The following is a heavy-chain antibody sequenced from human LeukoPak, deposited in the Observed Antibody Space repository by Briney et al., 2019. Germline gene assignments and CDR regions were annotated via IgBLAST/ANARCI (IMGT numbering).Heavy chain of an antibody. J-gene: IGHJ4*02. CDR2: IYSSGRT. Sequence: SETLSLTCAVSGGSISSNSYYWGWIRQPAGKGLEWIGRIYSSGRTDYNPSLKSRVTMSVDTSKNQFSLKLNSVTAADTAVYYCARGPHYALGIYFDYWGQGTLVTVSS. CDR1: GGSISSNSYY. V-gene: IGHV4-61*02. CDR3: ARGPHYALGIYFDY. D-gene: IGHD7-27*01.